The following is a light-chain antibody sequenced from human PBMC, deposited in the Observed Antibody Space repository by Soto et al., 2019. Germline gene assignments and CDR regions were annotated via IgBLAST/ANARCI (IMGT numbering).Light chain of an antibody. CDR2: AAS. CDR3: QKYTSAPQT. CDR1: QGIIDY. J-gene: IGKJ1*01. Sequence: DIQMTQSPSSLSASVGDRVTITCRASQGIIDYLAWYQQKPGKAPTLLIYAASTVASGVPSRFSGGGSGTDFTLTISSLQPEDVATYYCQKYTSAPQTFGPGTKVEIK. V-gene: IGKV1-27*01.